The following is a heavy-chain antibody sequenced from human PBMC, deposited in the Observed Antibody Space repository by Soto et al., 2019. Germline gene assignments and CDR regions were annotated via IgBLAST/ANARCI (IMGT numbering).Heavy chain of an antibody. CDR2: IYYSGST. D-gene: IGHD6-13*01. CDR1: GGSISSSSYY. Sequence: PSETLSLTCTVSGGSISSSSYYWGWIRQPPGKGLEWIGSIYYSGSTYYNPSLKSRVTISVDTSKNQFSLKLSSVTAADTAVYYCARHIAAAGNRAYYYGMDVWGQGTTVTVSS. V-gene: IGHV4-39*01. J-gene: IGHJ6*02. CDR3: ARHIAAAGNRAYYYGMDV.